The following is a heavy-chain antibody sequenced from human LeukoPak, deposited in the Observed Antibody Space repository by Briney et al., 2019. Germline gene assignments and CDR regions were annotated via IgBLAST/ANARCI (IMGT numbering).Heavy chain of an antibody. Sequence: ASVKVSCKASGYTFTNYYMHWVRQAPGQGLEWMGIINPSGGSTSYAQKFQGRVTMTTDTSTSTAYMELRSLRSDDTAVYYCARNYYYYMDVWGKGTTVTISS. CDR1: GYTFTNYY. V-gene: IGHV1-46*01. CDR2: INPSGGST. CDR3: ARNYYYYMDV. J-gene: IGHJ6*03.